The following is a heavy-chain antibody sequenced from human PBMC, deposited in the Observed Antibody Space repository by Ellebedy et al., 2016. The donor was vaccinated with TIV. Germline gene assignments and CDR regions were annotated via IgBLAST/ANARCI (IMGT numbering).Heavy chain of an antibody. CDR3: AKNPSMTGKEWIDY. D-gene: IGHD1-1*01. CDR1: GFTFSSYA. CDR2: ISGGGGFT. V-gene: IGHV3-23*01. J-gene: IGHJ4*02. Sequence: PGGSLRLSCAASGFTFSSYAMSRVRQAPGKGLEWVSAISGGGGFTYYADPVKGRFTISRDNSKQTLYLQMISLRAEDTAVYYCAKNPSMTGKEWIDYWGQGTLVTASS.